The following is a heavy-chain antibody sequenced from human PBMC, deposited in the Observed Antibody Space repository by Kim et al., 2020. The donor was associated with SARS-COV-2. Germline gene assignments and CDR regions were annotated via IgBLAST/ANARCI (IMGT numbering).Heavy chain of an antibody. CDR3: ARDRLGEFYGMDV. J-gene: IGHJ6*02. V-gene: IGHV3-21*01. CDR1: GFTFSSYS. Sequence: GGSLRLSCAASGFTFSSYSMNWVRQAPGKGLEWVSSISSSSSYIYYADSVKGRFTISRDNAKNSLYLQMNSLRAEDTAVYYCARDRLGEFYGMDVWGQGTTVTVPS. CDR2: ISSSSSYI. D-gene: IGHD3-10*01.